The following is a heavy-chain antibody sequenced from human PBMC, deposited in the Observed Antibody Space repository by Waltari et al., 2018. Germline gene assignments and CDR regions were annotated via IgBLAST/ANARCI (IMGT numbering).Heavy chain of an antibody. CDR1: GGSISSGPYY. D-gene: IGHD5-18*01. Sequence: QLQLQESGPGLVKPSETLSLPCTVPGGSISSGPYYWGWIRQPPEKGLEWIGSFHHCGNTFYNPSLKSRVTISVDRSSNQFSLKLYSLTAADTAVYYCARHGGESYGYLWVDPWGQGTLVTVSS. CDR3: ARHGGESYGYLWVDP. CDR2: FHHCGNT. J-gene: IGHJ5*02. V-gene: IGHV4-39*01.